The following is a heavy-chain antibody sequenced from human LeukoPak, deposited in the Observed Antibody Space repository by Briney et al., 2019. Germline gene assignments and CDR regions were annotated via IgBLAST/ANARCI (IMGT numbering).Heavy chain of an antibody. CDR2: MNQDGSQK. D-gene: IGHD3-3*01. J-gene: IGHJ4*02. CDR1: GFTFSSYW. V-gene: IGHV3-7*01. CDR3: AREGFLDY. Sequence: GGSLRLSCAASGFTFSSYWMSWVRQAPGKGLEWVANMNQDGSQKNYVDSVKGRFTISRDNAKNSLYLQMNSLSAEDTAVYYCAREGFLDYWGQGTLVTVSS.